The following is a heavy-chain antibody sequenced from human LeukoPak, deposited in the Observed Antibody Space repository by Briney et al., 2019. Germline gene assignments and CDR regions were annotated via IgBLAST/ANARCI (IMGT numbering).Heavy chain of an antibody. V-gene: IGHV3-23*01. CDR3: VKDRGDRPPGRGV. CDR1: GFTFSTYA. CDR2: ISNSGDST. D-gene: IGHD2-21*01. Sequence: PGGSLRLSCAASGFTFSTYAMSWVRQAPGEGLQWVSGISNSGDSTYYLDSVKGRFTISRDNSKNTLHLQMSSLRAEDTALYYCVKDRGDRPPGRGVWGKGPLVPVP. J-gene: IGHJ4*02.